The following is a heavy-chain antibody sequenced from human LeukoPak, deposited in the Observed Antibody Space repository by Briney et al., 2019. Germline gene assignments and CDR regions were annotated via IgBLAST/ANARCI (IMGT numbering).Heavy chain of an antibody. V-gene: IGHV3-23*01. J-gene: IGHJ4*02. Sequence: GGSLRLSCAASGFTFSSYAMSWVRQAPGKGLEWVSAISGSGGSTYYADSVKGRFTISRDNSKNTLYLQMNSLRAEDTAVYYCAKDRLLNCRGDCYIFDYWGQGTVVTVSS. D-gene: IGHD2-21*02. CDR1: GFTFSSYA. CDR2: ISGSGGST. CDR3: AKDRLLNCRGDCYIFDY.